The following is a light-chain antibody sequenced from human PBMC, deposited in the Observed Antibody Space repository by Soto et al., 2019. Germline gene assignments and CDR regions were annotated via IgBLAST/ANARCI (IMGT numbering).Light chain of an antibody. J-gene: IGKJ5*01. CDR3: QQRSNWPPIP. V-gene: IGKV3-11*01. CDR1: QSVSSY. CDR2: DAS. Sequence: EIGLTQSPATLSLSPGERATLSCRARQSVSSYLAWYQQKPGQAPRLLIYDASNRATGIPARFSGSGSGTDFTLTISSLEPEDFAVYYCQQRSNWPPIPFGQGTRLEIK.